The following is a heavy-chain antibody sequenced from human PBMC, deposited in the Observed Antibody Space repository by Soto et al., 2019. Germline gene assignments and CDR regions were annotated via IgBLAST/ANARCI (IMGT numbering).Heavy chain of an antibody. CDR3: ARELLYRGLPQGSSDY. D-gene: IGHD2-2*02. Sequence: ASVKVSCKASGYTFTGYYMHWVRQAPGQGLEWMGWINPNSGGTNYAQKFQGWVTMTRDTSIITAYMELSRLRAEDTAVYYCARELLYRGLPQGSSDYWGQGTLVTVSS. CDR1: GYTFTGYY. V-gene: IGHV1-2*04. CDR2: INPNSGGT. J-gene: IGHJ4*02.